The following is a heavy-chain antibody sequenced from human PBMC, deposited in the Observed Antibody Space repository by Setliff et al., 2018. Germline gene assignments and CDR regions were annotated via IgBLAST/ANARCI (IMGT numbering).Heavy chain of an antibody. J-gene: IGHJ3*02. CDR2: ISNSGSVT. V-gene: IGHV3-48*01. D-gene: IGHD3-22*01. CDR3: ARGGVTNYYDSSGIPDAFDI. CDR1: GFTFSNYY. Sequence: GGSLRLSCAASGFTFSNYYMNWVRQAPGKGLEWVSYISNSGSVTYYADSVKGRFTISRDNSKNTLYLQMSSLRAEDTAVYYCARGGVTNYYDSSGIPDAFDIWGQGTMVTVSS.